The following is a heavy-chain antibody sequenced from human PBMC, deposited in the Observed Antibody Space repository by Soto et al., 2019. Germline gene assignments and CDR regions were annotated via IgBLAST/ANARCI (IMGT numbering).Heavy chain of an antibody. V-gene: IGHV4-30-4*01. CDR3: ANSSGYKNWFDP. CDR2: IYYSGST. D-gene: IGHD3-22*01. J-gene: IGHJ5*02. Sequence: SETLSLTCTVSGGSISSGDYYWSWIRQPPGKGLEWIGYIYYSGSTYYNPSLKSRVTISVDTSKNQFSLKLSSVTAADTAVYYCANSSGYKNWFDPWGQRTLVTVSS. CDR1: GGSISSGDYY.